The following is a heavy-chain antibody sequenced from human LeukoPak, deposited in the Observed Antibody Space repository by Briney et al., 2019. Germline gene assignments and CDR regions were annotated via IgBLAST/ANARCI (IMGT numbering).Heavy chain of an antibody. CDR2: IYLSGST. V-gene: IGHV4-4*02. CDR3: ARVVWTEYTLGGYFDY. CDR1: GGPITNSHW. J-gene: IGHJ4*02. Sequence: SETLSLTCEVPGGPITNSHWWRWVRQPPGKGLEWIGEIYLSGSTNYSPSLWSRVTISVDKSKNQFSLKLNSLTATDTAVYYCARVVWTEYTLGGYFDYWGQGVLVTVSS. D-gene: IGHD2/OR15-2a*01.